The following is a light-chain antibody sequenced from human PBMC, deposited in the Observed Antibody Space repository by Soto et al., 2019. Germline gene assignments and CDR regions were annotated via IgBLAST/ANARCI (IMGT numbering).Light chain of an antibody. Sequence: EIVMTQTQASLSVSPGARATLSCRASQSVSSNLAWYQQKPGQAPRLLIYDTSTRATGVPARFSGSRSGTEFTLTINSLQSEDFAVYYCQRYNNWPLTFGGGTKVDIK. CDR3: QRYNNWPLT. V-gene: IGKV3-15*01. J-gene: IGKJ4*01. CDR2: DTS. CDR1: QSVSSN.